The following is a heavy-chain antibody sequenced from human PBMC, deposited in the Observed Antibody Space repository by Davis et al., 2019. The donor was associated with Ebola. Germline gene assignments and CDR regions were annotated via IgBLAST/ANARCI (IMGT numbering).Heavy chain of an antibody. Sequence: HPQTLSLTSVIPRDSVSSASWNCIRQSPSRGLEWLVRTYYNSKWYNDYAVSMKGRITVNPDTSKNQFSRQLSSVTPEDTAVYYCARGWLRTGFDYWGQGILVTVSS. CDR3: ARGWLRTGFDY. CDR1: RDSVSSAS. CDR2: TYYNSKWYN. D-gene: IGHD5-12*01. V-gene: IGHV6-1*01. J-gene: IGHJ4*02.